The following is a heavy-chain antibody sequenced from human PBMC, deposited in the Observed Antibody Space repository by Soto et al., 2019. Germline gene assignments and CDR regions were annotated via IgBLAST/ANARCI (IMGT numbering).Heavy chain of an antibody. CDR1: VFTFSRYA. J-gene: IGHJ4*02. D-gene: IGHD6-19*01. Sequence: WWSLRLSCSASVFTFSRYAMSWFRQAPGKGLECVSAISGSGGSTYYADSVKGRFTISRDNSKNTVYLQMNSLRAEDTAVYYCAKFTGYSSGWFDYWGQGTLVTVSS. V-gene: IGHV3-23*01. CDR3: AKFTGYSSGWFDY. CDR2: ISGSGGST.